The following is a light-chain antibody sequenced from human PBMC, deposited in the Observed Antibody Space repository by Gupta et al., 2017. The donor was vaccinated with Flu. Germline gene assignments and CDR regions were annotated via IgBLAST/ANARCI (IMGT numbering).Light chain of an antibody. CDR2: ANN. Sequence: QSVLTQPPSVSAAPGQKVTISCSGGSSNIGNNYVSWYQHLPGTAPKLLIYANNQRPSGIPDRFSGSKSGTSATLGITGLQTGDEADYYCGAWDNSLNAKVFGTGTKVTVL. CDR1: SSNIGNNY. J-gene: IGLJ1*01. CDR3: GAWDNSLNAKV. V-gene: IGLV1-51*02.